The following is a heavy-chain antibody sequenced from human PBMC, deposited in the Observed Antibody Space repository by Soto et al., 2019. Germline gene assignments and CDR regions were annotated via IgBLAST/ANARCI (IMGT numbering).Heavy chain of an antibody. CDR3: ARGGRYDFWSGYYYGMDV. CDR1: GGSFSGYY. CDR2: INHSGST. D-gene: IGHD3-3*01. V-gene: IGHV4-34*01. Sequence: PSETLSLTCAVYGGSFSGYYWSWIRQPPGKGLEWIGEINHSGSTNYNPSLKSRVTISVDTSKNQFSLKLSSVTAADTAVYYCARGGRYDFWSGYYYGMDVWGQGTTVTVSS. J-gene: IGHJ6*02.